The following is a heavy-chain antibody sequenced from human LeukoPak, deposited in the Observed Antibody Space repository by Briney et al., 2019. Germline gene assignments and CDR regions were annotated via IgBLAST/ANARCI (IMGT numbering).Heavy chain of an antibody. D-gene: IGHD3-3*01. Sequence: GGSLRLSCAASGFAVSSNYMSWVRQAPGKGLEWVSVIYSGDSTYYADFVQGRFTISRDNFKNTLYLQLNSLRAEDTAVYYCARVESGFFDYWGQGTLVTVSS. CDR2: IYSGDST. J-gene: IGHJ4*02. CDR1: GFAVSSNY. V-gene: IGHV3-66*01. CDR3: ARVESGFFDY.